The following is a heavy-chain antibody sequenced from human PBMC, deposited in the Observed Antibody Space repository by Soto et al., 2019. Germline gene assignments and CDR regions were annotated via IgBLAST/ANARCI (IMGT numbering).Heavy chain of an antibody. Sequence: PSETLSLTCTVSGGSISSGGYYWSWIRQHPGKGLEWIGYIYYSGSTYYNPSLKSRVTISVDTSKNQFSLKLSSVTAADTAVYYCARLLRTPTNDFWSGYFDYWGQGTLVTVSS. CDR3: ARLLRTPTNDFWSGYFDY. D-gene: IGHD3-3*01. J-gene: IGHJ4*02. V-gene: IGHV4-31*03. CDR2: IYYSGST. CDR1: GGSISSGGYY.